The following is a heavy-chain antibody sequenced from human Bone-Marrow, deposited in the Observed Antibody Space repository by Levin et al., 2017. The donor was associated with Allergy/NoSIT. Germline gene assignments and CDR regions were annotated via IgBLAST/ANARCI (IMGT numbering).Heavy chain of an antibody. J-gene: IGHJ4*02. CDR2: ISYDGSNK. Sequence: SLKISCAASGFTFSSYGMHWVRQAPGKGLEWVAVISYDGSNKYYADSVKGRFTISRDNSKNTLYLQMNSLRAEDTAVYYCAKDSTADYWGQGTLVTVSS. CDR3: AKDSTADY. CDR1: GFTFSSYG. V-gene: IGHV3-30*18.